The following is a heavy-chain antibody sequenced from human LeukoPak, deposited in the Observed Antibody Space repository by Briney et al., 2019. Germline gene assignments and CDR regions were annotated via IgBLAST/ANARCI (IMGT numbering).Heavy chain of an antibody. D-gene: IGHD6-19*01. V-gene: IGHV3-23*01. CDR1: TFTFSSYA. CDR2: ITGSGGST. CDR3: AKVEKEVAVAGPDDYYYYMDV. Sequence: GGSLRLSCAAYTFTFSSYAFSWVRQAPGKGLEWVASITGSGGSTNYTDSVKGRFTISRDNSKNTLYLQMNSLRADDTAVYYCAKVEKEVAVAGPDDYYYYMDVWGKGTTVTVSS. J-gene: IGHJ6*03.